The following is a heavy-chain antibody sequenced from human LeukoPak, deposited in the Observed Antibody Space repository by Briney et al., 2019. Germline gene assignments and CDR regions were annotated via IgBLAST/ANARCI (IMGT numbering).Heavy chain of an antibody. D-gene: IGHD5-18*01. CDR1: GGSINSGGYS. CDR2: IYHSGST. J-gene: IGHJ4*02. V-gene: IGHV4-30-2*01. Sequence: SQTLSLTCAVSGGSINSGGYSWSWLRQPPGKGLEWMGYIYHSGSTYYNPSLNSRVTMSVDRSKNHFSLKLNSVTAADTAVYYCARGYGTFDFWGQGILVTVSS. CDR3: ARGYGTFDF.